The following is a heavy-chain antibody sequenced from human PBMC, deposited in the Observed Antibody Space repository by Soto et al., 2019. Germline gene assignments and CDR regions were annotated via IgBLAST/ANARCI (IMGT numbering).Heavy chain of an antibody. J-gene: IGHJ4*02. CDR3: ATPYYYNH. CDR2: ITSNSDHI. CDR1: GFMFSAYT. Sequence: WGSLRLSCAASGFMFSAYTMNWVRQAPGKGLEWLSSITSNSDHIDYADSVRGRFTVSRDNARKSLYLQMDSLGAEDTGVYYCATPYYYNHWGPGTLVTVSS. V-gene: IGHV3-21*01.